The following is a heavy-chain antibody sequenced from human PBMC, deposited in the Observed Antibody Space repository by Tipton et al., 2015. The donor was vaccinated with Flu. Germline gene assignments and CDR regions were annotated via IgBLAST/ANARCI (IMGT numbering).Heavy chain of an antibody. CDR1: GYSIASDYY. CDR2: ICPGSP. J-gene: IGHJ5*01. V-gene: IGHV4-38-2*01. Sequence: TLSLTCSVSGYSIASDYYWGWIRQPPGKGLEWIGNICPGSPYYNPSLRSRVTMSVARSNDQFSLRLTSVTAADTAVYFCARRTFSNYVSEPKNWFDFWGQGTLVTVSS. CDR3: ARRTFSNYVSEPKNWFDF. D-gene: IGHD4-11*01.